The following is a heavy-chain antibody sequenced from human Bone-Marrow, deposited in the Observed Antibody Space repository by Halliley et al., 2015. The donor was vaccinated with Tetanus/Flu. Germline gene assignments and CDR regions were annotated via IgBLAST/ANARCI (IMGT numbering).Heavy chain of an antibody. CDR2: RHYSGST. CDR3: ARQPYINSFGWFDP. D-gene: IGHD6-13*01. J-gene: IGHJ5*02. V-gene: IGHV4-61*07. Sequence: IGYRHYSGSTSYNPALKSRVIISIDTSKNQFSLTLGSVTAADTAVYYCARQPYINSFGWFDPCGQGTLVTVSS.